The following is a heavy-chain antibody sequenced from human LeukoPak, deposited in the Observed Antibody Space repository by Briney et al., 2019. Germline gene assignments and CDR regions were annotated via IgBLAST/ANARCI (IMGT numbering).Heavy chain of an antibody. CDR2: INPNSGGT. Sequence: GASVKVSCKASGYTFTGYYIHWVRQAPGQGLEWMGWINPNSGGTNYAQKFQGRVTMTRDTSTSTAYMELSRLTSDDTAVYYCARDAIVRDYSNSDYWRQGTLVTVSS. CDR3: ARDAIVRDYSNSDY. J-gene: IGHJ4*02. D-gene: IGHD4-11*01. V-gene: IGHV1-2*02. CDR1: GYTFTGYY.